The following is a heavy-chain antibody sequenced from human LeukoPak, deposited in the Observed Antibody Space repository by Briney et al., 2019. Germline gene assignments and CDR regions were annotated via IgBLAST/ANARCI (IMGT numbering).Heavy chain of an antibody. CDR2: INHSGST. V-gene: IGHV4-34*01. Sequence: SETLSLTCAVYGGSFSGYYWSWIRQSPGKGLEWIGEINHSGSTNYNPSLKSRVTISVDTSKNQFSLKLSSVTAADTAVYYCARTVYAIDYWGQGTLVTVSS. CDR3: ARTVYAIDY. D-gene: IGHD2-8*01. J-gene: IGHJ4*02. CDR1: GGSFSGYY.